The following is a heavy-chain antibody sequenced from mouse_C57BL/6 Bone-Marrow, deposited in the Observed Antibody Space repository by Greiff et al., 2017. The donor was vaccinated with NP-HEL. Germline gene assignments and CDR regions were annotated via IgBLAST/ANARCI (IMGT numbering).Heavy chain of an antibody. D-gene: IGHD3-2*02. J-gene: IGHJ4*01. CDR2: IYPRDGST. CDR3: ARRRLRLRGDYAMDY. CDR1: GYTFTDHT. V-gene: IGHV1-78*01. Sequence: VQGVESDAELVKPGASVKISCKVSGYTFTDHTIHWMKQRPEQGLEWIGYIYPRDGSTKYNEKFKGKATLTADKSSSTAYMQLNSLTSEDSAVYFCARRRLRLRGDYAMDYWGQGTSVTVSS.